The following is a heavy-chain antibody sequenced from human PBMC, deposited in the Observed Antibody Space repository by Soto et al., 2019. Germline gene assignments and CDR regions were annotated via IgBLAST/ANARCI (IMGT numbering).Heavy chain of an antibody. D-gene: IGHD3-10*01. CDR1: GGSISSGDYY. Sequence: PSETLSLTCTVSGGSISSGDYYWSWIRQPPGKGLEWIGYIYYSGSTYYNPSLKSRVTISVDTSKNQFSLKLSSVTAADTAVYYCARDVVRGVPFYYGMDVWGQGTTVTVSS. CDR2: IYYSGST. J-gene: IGHJ6*02. CDR3: ARDVVRGVPFYYGMDV. V-gene: IGHV4-30-4*01.